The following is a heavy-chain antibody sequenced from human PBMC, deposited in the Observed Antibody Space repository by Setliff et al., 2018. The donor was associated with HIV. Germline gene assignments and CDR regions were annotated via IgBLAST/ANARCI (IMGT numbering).Heavy chain of an antibody. D-gene: IGHD3-22*01. Sequence: TLSLTCTVSGVSISSGSYYWSWIRQSAGKGLEWIGRIYTSGSTNDNPSLRSRVTISVDTSKNHFSLKLSSVTAADTAVYYCAREFEYYDSRGFRYYYMDVSGKGTAVTVSS. V-gene: IGHV4-61*02. CDR2: IYTSGST. J-gene: IGHJ6*03. CDR1: GVSISSGSYY. CDR3: AREFEYYDSRGFRYYYMDV.